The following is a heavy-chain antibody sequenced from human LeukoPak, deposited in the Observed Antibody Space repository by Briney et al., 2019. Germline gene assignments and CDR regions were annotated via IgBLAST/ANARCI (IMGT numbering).Heavy chain of an antibody. CDR1: GGTFSSYA. CDR3: ASSHYYDSSGYYPLDAFDI. J-gene: IGHJ3*02. CDR2: VIPIFGTA. Sequence: SVKVSCKASGGTFSSYAISWVRQAPGQGLEWMGGVIPIFGTANYAQKFQGRVTITTDESTSTAYMELSSLRSEDTAVYYCASSHYYDSSGYYPLDAFDIWGQGTMVTVSS. V-gene: IGHV1-69*05. D-gene: IGHD3-22*01.